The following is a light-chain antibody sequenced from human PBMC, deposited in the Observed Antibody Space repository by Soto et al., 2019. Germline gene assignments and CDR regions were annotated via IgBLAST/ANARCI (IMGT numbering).Light chain of an antibody. CDR2: EVN. J-gene: IGLJ1*01. CDR3: CPYAGDTKFYV. V-gene: IGLV2-23*02. CDR1: SSDVGSYYP. Sequence: QSALTQPASMSGSPGQSITISCTGTSSDVGSYYPVSWFQQHPGKAPKLIIYEVNKRPSGVSDRFSCSKSDNTASLTISGLHAADEAEYYCCPYAGDTKFYVYGAGTKDTVL.